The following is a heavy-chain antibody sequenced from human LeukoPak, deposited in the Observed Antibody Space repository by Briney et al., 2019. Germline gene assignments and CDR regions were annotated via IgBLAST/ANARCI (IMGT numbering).Heavy chain of an antibody. Sequence: PGGSLRLSCAASGFTFSSYAMSWIRQAPGKVQEKVSAISGSGGSTYYADSVKGRFTISRDNSKNTLYLQMNSLRAEDTAVYYCAKDHIAARPGLGRTVLSQPVGYWGQGTLVTVSS. CDR1: GFTFSSYA. J-gene: IGHJ4*02. CDR2: ISGSGGST. CDR3: AKDHIAARPGLGRTVLSQPVGY. V-gene: IGHV3-23*01. D-gene: IGHD6-6*01.